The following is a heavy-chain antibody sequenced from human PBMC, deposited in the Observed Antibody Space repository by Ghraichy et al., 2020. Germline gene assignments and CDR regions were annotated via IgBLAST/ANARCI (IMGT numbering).Heavy chain of an antibody. CDR2: ITTTSVST. J-gene: IGHJ4*02. D-gene: IGHD6-13*01. CDR1: GFTFNNYA. CDR3: AKWGLGAADGLDY. V-gene: IGHV3-23*01. Sequence: GESLNISCAASGFTFNNYAMSWVRQAPGKGLEWVSAITTTSVSTYYADSVTGRFTISRDNSKNTLYLQMNSLRAEDTAVYYCAKWGLGAADGLDYWGQGTLVIVSS.